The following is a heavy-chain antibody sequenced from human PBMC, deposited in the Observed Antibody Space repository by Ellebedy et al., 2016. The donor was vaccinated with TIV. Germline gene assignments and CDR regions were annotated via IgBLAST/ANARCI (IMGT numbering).Heavy chain of an antibody. Sequence: GESLKISCAVSGLTFSSHGMSWVRQAPGKGPEWVSGLTASGDSTYYADSVKGRFTISRDNSKNTLYLQRNSLRVEDTAVYYGVVTGWRGGTIVPFTYWGQGSLVTVSS. J-gene: IGHJ4*02. D-gene: IGHD2-21*02. CDR1: GLTFSSHG. CDR3: VVTGWRGGTIVPFTY. V-gene: IGHV3-23*01. CDR2: LTASGDST.